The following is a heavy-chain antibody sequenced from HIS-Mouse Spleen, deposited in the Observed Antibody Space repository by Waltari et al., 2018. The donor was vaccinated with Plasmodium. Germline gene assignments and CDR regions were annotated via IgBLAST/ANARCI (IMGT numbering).Heavy chain of an antibody. CDR3: ARVLGYKAAAGTFVEYFQH. J-gene: IGHJ1*01. CDR2: INPNSGGT. D-gene: IGHD6-13*01. CDR1: GYTFTGYY. V-gene: IGHV1-2*02. Sequence: QVQLVQSGAEVKKPGASVKVSCKASGYTFTGYYMHWVRQAPGQGLEWMGWINPNSGGTKDAQKFQGRVTMTRDTSSSTAYMELSRLRSDDTAVYYCARVLGYKAAAGTFVEYFQHWGQGTLVTVSS.